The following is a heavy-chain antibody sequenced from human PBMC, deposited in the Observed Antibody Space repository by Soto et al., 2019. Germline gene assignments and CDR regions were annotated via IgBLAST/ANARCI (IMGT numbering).Heavy chain of an antibody. V-gene: IGHV3-49*04. CDR1: GFTFGDYA. CDR2: IRSQAYGGTT. Sequence: GGSLRLSCTASGFTFGDYAMSWVRQAPGKGLEWVSFIRSQAYGGTTEYAASVKGRFTISRDASKSIAYLQMNSLKTDDTAVYYCARGSSYSSGWLFDYRGQGDLVTVSS. CDR3: ARGSSYSSGWLFDY. J-gene: IGHJ4*02. D-gene: IGHD6-19*01.